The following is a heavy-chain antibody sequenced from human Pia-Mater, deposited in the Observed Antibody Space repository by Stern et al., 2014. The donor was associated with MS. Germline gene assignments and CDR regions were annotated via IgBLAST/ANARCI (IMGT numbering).Heavy chain of an antibody. CDR2: IYPGDSDS. J-gene: IGHJ5*02. D-gene: IGHD2-21*01. CDR1: GYRFSDNW. Sequence: VQLVQSGVEVKKPGESLKISCEASGYRFSDNWIGWVRQMPGKGLEWIGMIYPGDSDSRYNPSVQGQVTISADKSTNTAFLQWDSLKASDTAIYYCARHQSTLVNCFDTWGQGTPVTVSS. V-gene: IGHV5-51*01. CDR3: ARHQSTLVNCFDT.